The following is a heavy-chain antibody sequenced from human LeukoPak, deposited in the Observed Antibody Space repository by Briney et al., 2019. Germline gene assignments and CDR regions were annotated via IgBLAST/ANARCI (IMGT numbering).Heavy chain of an antibody. J-gene: IGHJ4*02. CDR2: INPTGGST. Sequence: ASVKVSCKASGYTFTTYYIHWVRQAPGQGLEWMGIINPTGGSTTYAQKFQGRVTMTRDTSTSTVFMEVQSLRSEDTAVYYCALYSSTWYWGQGTLVTVSS. V-gene: IGHV1-46*01. CDR3: ALYSSTWY. D-gene: IGHD6-13*01. CDR1: GYTFTTYY.